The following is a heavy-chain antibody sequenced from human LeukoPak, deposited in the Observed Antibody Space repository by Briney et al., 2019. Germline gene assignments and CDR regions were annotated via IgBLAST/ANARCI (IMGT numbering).Heavy chain of an antibody. CDR3: ARDSSPYYYDSSGTPDY. Sequence: GGSLRLSCAASGFTFSSYWMHWVRQAPGKGLVWVSRINSDGSSTSYADSVKGRFTISRDNAKNTLYLQMNSLRAEDTAVYYCARDSSPYYYDSSGTPDYWGQGTLVTVSS. V-gene: IGHV3-74*01. D-gene: IGHD3-22*01. CDR2: INSDGSST. J-gene: IGHJ4*02. CDR1: GFTFSSYW.